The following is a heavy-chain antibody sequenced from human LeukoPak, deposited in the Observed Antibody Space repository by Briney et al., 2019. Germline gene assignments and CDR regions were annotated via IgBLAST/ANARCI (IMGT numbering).Heavy chain of an antibody. CDR2: IYYSGST. CDR3: ARFVSGWYLGYYFDY. Sequence: PSETLSLTCTVSGGSISRYYWSWIRQPPGKGLEWSGYIYYSGSTNYNPSLKSRVTISVDTSKNQFSLKLSSVTAADTAVYYCARFVSGWYLGYYFDYWGQGTLVTVSS. D-gene: IGHD6-19*01. CDR1: GGSISRYY. J-gene: IGHJ4*02. V-gene: IGHV4-59*01.